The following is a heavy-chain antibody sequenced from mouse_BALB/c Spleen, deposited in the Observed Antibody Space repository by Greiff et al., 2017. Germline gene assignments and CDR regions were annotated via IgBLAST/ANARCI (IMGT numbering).Heavy chain of an antibody. CDR1: GFSLTGYG. CDR3: AKHEAWFAY. CDR2: IWGDGST. Sequence: VQLQQSGPGLVAPSQSLSITCTVSGFSLTGYGVNWVRQPPGKGLEWLGMIWGDGSTDYNSALKSRLSISKDNSKSQVFLKMDSLQTDDTARYYCAKHEAWFAYWGQGTLVTVSA. V-gene: IGHV2-6-7*01. J-gene: IGHJ3*01.